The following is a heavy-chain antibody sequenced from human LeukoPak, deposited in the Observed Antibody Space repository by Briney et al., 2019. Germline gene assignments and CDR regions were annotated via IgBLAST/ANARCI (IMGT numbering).Heavy chain of an antibody. J-gene: IGHJ4*02. CDR3: ARSLGTDQLLLRTFDY. Sequence: ASVKVSCKASGYTLTGYYMHWVRQAPGQGLEWVGRINPNSGGTNYAQKFQGRVTITADESTSTAYMELSSLRSEDTAVYYCARSLGTDQLLLRTFDYWGQGTLVTVSS. CDR2: INPNSGGT. V-gene: IGHV1-2*06. D-gene: IGHD2-2*01. CDR1: GYTLTGYY.